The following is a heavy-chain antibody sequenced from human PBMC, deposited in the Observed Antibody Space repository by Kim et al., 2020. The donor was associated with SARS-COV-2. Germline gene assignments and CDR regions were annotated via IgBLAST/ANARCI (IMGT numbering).Heavy chain of an antibody. CDR2: IYYSGST. V-gene: IGHV4-39*01. D-gene: IGHD1-26*01. J-gene: IGHJ3*02. CDR1: GGSISSSSYY. Sequence: SETLSLTCTVSGGSISSSSYYWGWIRQPPGKGLEWIGSIYYSGSTYYNPSLKSRVTISVDTSKNQFSLKLSSVTAADTAVYYCARHYQWAATNAFDIWGQGTMVTVSS. CDR3: ARHYQWAATNAFDI.